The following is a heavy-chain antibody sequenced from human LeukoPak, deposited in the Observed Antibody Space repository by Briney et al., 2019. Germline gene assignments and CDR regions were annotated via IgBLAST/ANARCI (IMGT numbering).Heavy chain of an antibody. CDR2: INSDGSRT. D-gene: IGHD6-13*01. CDR1: GFTFSTYW. V-gene: IGHV3-74*01. Sequence: PGGSLRLSCSASGFTFSTYWMVWVRQAPGKGLLWVSRINSDGSRTGYPDPVKGRFTMSRDNANNTLYLQMNSLRAEDTAVYFCARAAYSRSPDYWGQGTLVTVSS. CDR3: ARAAYSRSPDY. J-gene: IGHJ4*02.